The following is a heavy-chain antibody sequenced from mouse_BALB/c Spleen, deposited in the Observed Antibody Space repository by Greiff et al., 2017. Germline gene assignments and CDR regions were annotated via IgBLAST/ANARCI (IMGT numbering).Heavy chain of an antibody. Sequence: EVKLVESGGDLVKPGGSLKLSCAASGFTFSSYGMSWVRQTPDKRLEWVATISSGGSYTYYPDSVKGRFTISRDNAKNTLYLQMSSLKSEDTAMYYCARLLMITTWGNFDYWGQGTTLTVSS. CDR3: ARLLMITTWGNFDY. V-gene: IGHV5-6*01. CDR1: GFTFSSYG. D-gene: IGHD2-4*01. J-gene: IGHJ2*01. CDR2: ISSGGSYT.